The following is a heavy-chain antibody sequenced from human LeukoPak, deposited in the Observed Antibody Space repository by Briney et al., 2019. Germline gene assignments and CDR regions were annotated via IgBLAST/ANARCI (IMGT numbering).Heavy chain of an antibody. CDR1: GYTFTGYY. J-gene: IGHJ4*02. CDR2: INPNSGGT. V-gene: IGHV1-2*02. CDR3: ARGITMVRGVIYFDY. D-gene: IGHD3-10*01. Sequence: EASVKVSCKAPGYTFTGYYMHWVRQAPGQGLEWMGWINPNSGGTNYAQKFQGRGTMTRDTSISTAYMELSRLRSDDTAVYYCARGITMVRGVIYFDYWGQGTLVTVSS.